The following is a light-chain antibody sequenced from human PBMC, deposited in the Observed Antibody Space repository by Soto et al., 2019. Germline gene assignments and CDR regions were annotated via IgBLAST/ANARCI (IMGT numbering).Light chain of an antibody. CDR3: CSYAGGVI. CDR1: SSDVDSYKF. CDR2: EGN. J-gene: IGLJ2*01. V-gene: IGLV2-23*01. Sequence: QSVLTQPASASGSPGQSITISCTGVSSDVDSYKFVSWYQQHPGKAPKLTIYEGNKRPSGVSNRFSGSKSGNTASLTISALQAEDEADYYCCSYAGGVIFGGGTKLTVL.